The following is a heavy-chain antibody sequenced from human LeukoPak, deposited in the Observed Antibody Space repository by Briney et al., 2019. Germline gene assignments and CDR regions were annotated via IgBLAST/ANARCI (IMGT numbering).Heavy chain of an antibody. CDR3: ARDGGSDAFDI. Sequence: ASVKVSCKASGFTFTNSAMHWVRQAPGQGLEWMGIINPSGGSTSYAQKFQGRVTMTRDTSTSTVYMELSSLRSEDTAVYYCARDGGSDAFDIWGQGTMVTVSS. CDR2: INPSGGST. D-gene: IGHD4-23*01. J-gene: IGHJ3*02. CDR1: GFTFTNSA. V-gene: IGHV1-46*01.